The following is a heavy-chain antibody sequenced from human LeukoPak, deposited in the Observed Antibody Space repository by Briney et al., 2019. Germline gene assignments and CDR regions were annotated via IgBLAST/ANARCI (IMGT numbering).Heavy chain of an antibody. CDR2: IYHSGST. CDR1: GYSISSGYY. CDR3: ARGAYSSSPQWFDP. J-gene: IGHJ5*02. Sequence: PSETLSLTCAVSGYSISSGYYWGWIRQPPGKGLEWIGSIYHSGSTYYNPSLKSRVTISVDTSKNQFSLKLSSVTAADTAVYYCARGAYSSSPQWFDPWGQGTLVTVSS. D-gene: IGHD6-13*01. V-gene: IGHV4-38-2*01.